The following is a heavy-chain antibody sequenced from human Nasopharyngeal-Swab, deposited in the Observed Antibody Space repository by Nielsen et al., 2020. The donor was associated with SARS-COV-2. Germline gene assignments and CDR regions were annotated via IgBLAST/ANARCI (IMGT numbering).Heavy chain of an antibody. J-gene: IGHJ4*02. V-gene: IGHV3-49*02. CDR3: TRSYSSSWYGGYYFDY. D-gene: IGHD6-13*01. Sequence: WIRQPPGKGLEWVGFIRSKAYGGTTEYAASVKGRFTISRDDSKSIAYLQMNGLKTEDTAVYYCTRSYSSSWYGGYYFDYWGQGTLVTVSS. CDR2: IRSKAYGGTT.